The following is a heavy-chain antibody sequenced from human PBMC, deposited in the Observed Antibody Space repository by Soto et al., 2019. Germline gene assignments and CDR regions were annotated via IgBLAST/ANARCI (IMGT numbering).Heavy chain of an antibody. CDR3: ARSGDYTNYYYYYGMDV. Sequence: PSETLSLTCTVSGDSISNYYWSWIRQPPGKGLEWIGYIYHSGSTKYNPSLKSRVTISVAPSKNQFSLRLSSVTAADSAVYYCARSGDYTNYYYYYGMDVWGQGTTVTVSS. CDR1: GDSISNYY. CDR2: IYHSGST. D-gene: IGHD4-4*01. J-gene: IGHJ6*02. V-gene: IGHV4-59*08.